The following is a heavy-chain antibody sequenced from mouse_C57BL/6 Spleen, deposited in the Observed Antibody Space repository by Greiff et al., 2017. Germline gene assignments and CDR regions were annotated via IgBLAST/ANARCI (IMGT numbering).Heavy chain of an antibody. CDR3: AGQALYGSFDY. D-gene: IGHD1-1*01. Sequence: EVHLVASGGDLVKPGGSLKLSCAASGFTFSSYGMSWVRQTPDKRLEWVATISSGGSYTYYPDSVKGRFPISGDKAKNTLYLQMSSLKSEDTAMYYCAGQALYGSFDYWGQGTTLTVSS. V-gene: IGHV5-6*01. CDR1: GFTFSSYG. CDR2: ISSGGSYT. J-gene: IGHJ2*01.